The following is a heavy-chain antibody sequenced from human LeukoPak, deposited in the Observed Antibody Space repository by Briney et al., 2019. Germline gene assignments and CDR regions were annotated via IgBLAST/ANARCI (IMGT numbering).Heavy chain of an antibody. Sequence: APVKVSCKASGYTFTGYYMHWVRQAPGQGLEWMGWINPNSGGTNYAQKFQGRVTMTRDTSISTAYMELSRLRSDDTAVYYCARANSYGSGSLVNWGQGTLVTVSS. D-gene: IGHD3-10*01. CDR3: ARANSYGSGSLVN. J-gene: IGHJ4*02. CDR2: INPNSGGT. V-gene: IGHV1-2*02. CDR1: GYTFTGYY.